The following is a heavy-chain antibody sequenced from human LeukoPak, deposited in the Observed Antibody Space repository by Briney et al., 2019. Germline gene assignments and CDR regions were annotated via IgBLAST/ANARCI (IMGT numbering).Heavy chain of an antibody. CDR1: GFTFSSYA. CDR2: ISGSGGST. V-gene: IGHV3-23*01. D-gene: IGHD3-22*01. J-gene: IGHJ4*02. Sequence: GGSLRLSCAASGFTFSSYAMSWVRQAPGRGLEWVSAISGSGGSTYYADSVKGRFTISRDNSKNTLYLQMNSLRAEDTAVYYCAKGVGYDSSEDFDYWGQGTLVTVSS. CDR3: AKGVGYDSSEDFDY.